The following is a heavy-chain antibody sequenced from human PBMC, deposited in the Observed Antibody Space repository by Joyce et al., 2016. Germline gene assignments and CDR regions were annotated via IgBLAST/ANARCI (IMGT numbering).Heavy chain of an antibody. J-gene: IGHJ6*01. Sequence: QALLVQSGAEVNKPGASVKVSCKASGYTFTSYYIHWVRQGPVQGREWMGIINPSGGGTSYAQKFQDRVTMTRDTSTGTVYMDLSSLGAEEKSVYYCARGAYWSSTGCSNYYYDGMDVWGQGTTVTVSS. V-gene: IGHV1-46*01. CDR1: GYTFTSYY. D-gene: IGHD2-2*01. CDR2: INPSGGGT. CDR3: ARGAYWSSTGCSNYYYDGMDV.